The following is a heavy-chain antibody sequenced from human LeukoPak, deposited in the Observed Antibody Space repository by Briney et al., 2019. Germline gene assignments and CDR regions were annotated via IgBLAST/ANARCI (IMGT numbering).Heavy chain of an antibody. V-gene: IGHV4-61*10. J-gene: IGHJ4*02. CDR2: IYYSGST. D-gene: IGHD3-3*01. CDR1: GNSISSGDNY. CDR3: ARVWSNGFDY. Sequence: SETLSLTCTVSGNSISSGDNYWSWIRQPAGKGLEWIGYIYYSGSTNYNPSLKSRVTISVDTSKNQFSLKLSSVTAADTAVYYCARVWSNGFDYWGQGTLVTVSS.